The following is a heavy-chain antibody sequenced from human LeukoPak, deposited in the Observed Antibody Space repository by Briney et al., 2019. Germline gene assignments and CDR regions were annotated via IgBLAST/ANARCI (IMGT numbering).Heavy chain of an antibody. J-gene: IGHJ6*02. V-gene: IGHV3-30-3*01. CDR1: GFTFSSYA. D-gene: IGHD5-12*01. Sequence: SGGSLGLSRAASGFTFSSYAMHWVRQAPGKGLEWVAVISYDGSNKYYADSVKGRFTISRDNSKNTLYLQMNSLRAEDTAVYYCARDQQWLRFVGYYYGMDVWGQGTTVTVSS. CDR3: ARDQQWLRFVGYYYGMDV. CDR2: ISYDGSNK.